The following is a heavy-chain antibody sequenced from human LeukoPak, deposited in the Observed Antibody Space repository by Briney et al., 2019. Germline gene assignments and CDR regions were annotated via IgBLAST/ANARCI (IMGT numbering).Heavy chain of an antibody. CDR2: IYTSGST. CDR1: GGSISSYY. D-gene: IGHD3-3*01. CDR3: ARLKDNDFWSGYYLDY. V-gene: IGHV4-4*07. J-gene: IGHJ4*02. Sequence: PSETLSLTCTVSGGSISSYYWSWIRQPAGKGLEWIGRIYTSGSTNYNPSLKSRVTMSVDTSKNQFSLKLSSVTAADTAVYYCARLKDNDFWSGYYLDYWGREPWSPSPQ.